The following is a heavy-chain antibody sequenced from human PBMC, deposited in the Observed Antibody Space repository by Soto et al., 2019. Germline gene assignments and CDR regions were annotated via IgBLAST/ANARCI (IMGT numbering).Heavy chain of an antibody. D-gene: IGHD3-3*01. CDR1: GGSISSGGYY. CDR2: IYYSGST. J-gene: IGHJ5*02. V-gene: IGHV4-31*03. CDR3: ARESTIFGVVIDNWFDP. Sequence: SETLSLTCTVSGGSISSGGYYWSWIRQHPGKGLEWIGYIYYSGSTYYNPSLKSRVTISVDTSKNQLSLKLSSVTAADTAVYYCARESTIFGVVIDNWFDPWGQGTLVTVSS.